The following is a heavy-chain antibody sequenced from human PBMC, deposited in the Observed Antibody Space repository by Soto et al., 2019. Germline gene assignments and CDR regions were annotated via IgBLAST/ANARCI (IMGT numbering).Heavy chain of an antibody. CDR3: ARGSPMVRNDFDI. CDR2: IIPIFGTA. V-gene: IGHV1-69*13. J-gene: IGHJ3*02. CDR1: GGTFSSYA. Sequence: SVKVSCKASGGTFSSYAISWVRQAPGQGLEWMGGIIPIFGTANYAQKFQGRVTITADESTSTAYMELSSLRSEDTAVYYCARGSPMVRNDFDIWGQGTMVTVSS. D-gene: IGHD5-18*01.